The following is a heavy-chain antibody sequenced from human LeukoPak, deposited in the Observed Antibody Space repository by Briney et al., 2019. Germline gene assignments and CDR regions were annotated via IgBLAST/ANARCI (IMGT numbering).Heavy chain of an antibody. J-gene: IGHJ4*02. CDR3: ALQDDYDTSPPIN. V-gene: IGHV4-39*01. CDR2: IYYIGTT. D-gene: IGHD3-22*01. CDR1: GGSISSSSYY. Sequence: SETLSLTCTVSGGSISSSSYYWGWIRQPPGKGLEWIGSIYYIGTTYYNPSLKSRVTISVDTSKNQFSLKLSSVIAADTAVYYCALQDDYDTSPPINWGQGTLVTVSS.